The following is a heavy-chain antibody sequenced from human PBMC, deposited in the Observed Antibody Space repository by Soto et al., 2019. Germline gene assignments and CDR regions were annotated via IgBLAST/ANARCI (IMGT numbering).Heavy chain of an antibody. J-gene: IGHJ4*02. CDR2: IYYSGNT. D-gene: IGHD3-22*01. Sequence: ETLSLTCTVSGGSISSYYWSWIRQPPGKGLEWIGYIYYSGNTNYNTSLKSRVTISVDTSKNQFSLELSSVTAADTAVYFCARGPYSYDSSGYYYFHYFDSWGQGTLVTVPQ. CDR3: ARGPYSYDSSGYYYFHYFDS. V-gene: IGHV4-59*08. CDR1: GGSISSYY.